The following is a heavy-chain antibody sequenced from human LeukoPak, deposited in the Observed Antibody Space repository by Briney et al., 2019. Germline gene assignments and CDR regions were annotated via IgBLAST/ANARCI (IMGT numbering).Heavy chain of an antibody. Sequence: PSETLSLTCAVSGGSISSGGYSWSWIRQPPGKGLEWIGYIYHSGSTYYNPSLKSRVTISVDRSKNQFSLKLSSVTAADTAVYYCARVNGQLVWAGWFDPWGQGTLVTVSS. CDR1: GGSISSGGYS. CDR2: IYHSGST. V-gene: IGHV4-30-2*01. D-gene: IGHD6-13*01. J-gene: IGHJ5*02. CDR3: ARVNGQLVWAGWFDP.